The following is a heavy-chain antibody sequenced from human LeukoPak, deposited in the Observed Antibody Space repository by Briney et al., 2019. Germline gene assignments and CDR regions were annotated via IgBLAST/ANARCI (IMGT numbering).Heavy chain of an antibody. Sequence: EASVKVSCKASGGTFSSYAISWVRQAPGQGLEWMGGIIPIFGTANYAQKFQGRVTITADKSTSTAYMELSSLRSEDTAVYYCAREGDRRGHSGTGLLIGYWGQGTLVTVSS. J-gene: IGHJ4*02. V-gene: IGHV1-69*06. D-gene: IGHD6-13*01. CDR3: AREGDRRGHSGTGLLIGY. CDR1: GGTFSSYA. CDR2: IIPIFGTA.